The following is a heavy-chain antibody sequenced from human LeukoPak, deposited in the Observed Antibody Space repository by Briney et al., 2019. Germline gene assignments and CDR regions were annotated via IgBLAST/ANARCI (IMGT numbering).Heavy chain of an antibody. J-gene: IGHJ4*02. V-gene: IGHV4-4*07. Sequence: SETLSLTCTVSGGSISSYYWSWLRQPAGKGLEWIGRIYTTGSTDYNPSLKSRVTISLDTSRNQFSLKLSSVTAADTAVYYCARRQDGHDYWGQGTLVTVSS. CDR1: GGSISSYY. CDR2: IYTTGST. CDR3: ARRQDGHDY.